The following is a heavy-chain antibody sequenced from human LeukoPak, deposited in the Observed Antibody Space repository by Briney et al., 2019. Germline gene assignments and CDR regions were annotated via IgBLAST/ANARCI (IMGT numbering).Heavy chain of an antibody. CDR1: GYSFTCNW. CDR3: ARRRGYDYGREAEGYYYYMDV. CDR2: IYPGDSDT. V-gene: IGHV5-51*01. Sequence: GLALQFSCATSGYSFTCNWIAWVRQTPGKGLEWMGIIYPGDSDTRYSPSFQGQVTISADKSISTAYLQWSSLKASDTAMYYCARRRGYDYGREAEGYYYYMDVWGKGTTVTVSS. J-gene: IGHJ6*03. D-gene: IGHD5-12*01.